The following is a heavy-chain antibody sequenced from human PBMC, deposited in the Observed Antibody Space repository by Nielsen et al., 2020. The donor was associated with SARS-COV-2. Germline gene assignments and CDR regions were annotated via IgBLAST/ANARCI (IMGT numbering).Heavy chain of an antibody. Sequence: SVKVSCKASGGTFSSYAISWVRQAPGQGLEWMGGIIPIFGTANYAQKFQGRVTITADESTSTAYMELSSLRSEDTAVYYCARGPLIVVVITDYYYYGMDVWGQGTTVTVSS. CDR1: GGTFSSYA. V-gene: IGHV1-69*13. CDR2: IIPIFGTA. CDR3: ARGPLIVVVITDYYYYGMDV. D-gene: IGHD3-22*01. J-gene: IGHJ6*02.